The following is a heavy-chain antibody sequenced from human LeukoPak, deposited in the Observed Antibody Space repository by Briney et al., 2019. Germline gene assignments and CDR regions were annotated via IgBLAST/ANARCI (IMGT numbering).Heavy chain of an antibody. CDR2: IYHSGST. J-gene: IGHJ4*02. D-gene: IGHD5-12*01. CDR1: GYSISSGYY. Sequence: SETLSLTCTVSGYSISSGYYWGWIRQPPGQGLEWIGSIYHSGSTYYNPSLKSRVTISVDTSKNQFSLKLSSVTAADTAVYYCARVSDIVATIPYWGQGTLVTVSS. V-gene: IGHV4-38-2*02. CDR3: ARVSDIVATIPY.